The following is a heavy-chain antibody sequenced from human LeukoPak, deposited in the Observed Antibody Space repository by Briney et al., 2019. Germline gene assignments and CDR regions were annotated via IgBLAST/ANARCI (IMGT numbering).Heavy chain of an antibody. V-gene: IGHV1-18*01. J-gene: IGHJ4*02. CDR1: GYTFTSYG. CDR3: TRIPGYSSGWFFRESDY. CDR2: ISAYNGNT. Sequence: ASEKVSCKASGYTFTSYGISWVRQAPGQGLEWMGWISAYNGNTNYAQKLQGRVTMTTDTSTSTAYMELRSLRSDDTAVYYCTRIPGYSSGWFFRESDYWGQGTLVTVSS. D-gene: IGHD6-19*01.